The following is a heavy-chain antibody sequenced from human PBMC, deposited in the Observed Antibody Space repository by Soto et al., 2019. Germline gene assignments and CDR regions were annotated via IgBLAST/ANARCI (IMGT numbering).Heavy chain of an antibody. CDR3: TRGLFSGSSYSGSWYYFDS. V-gene: IGHV4-34*01. J-gene: IGHJ4*02. CDR1: GGSFSGYI. D-gene: IGHD1-26*01. Sequence: PSETLSLTCAVSGGSFSGYIWTWIPQTPGKGLQWIGQINHSGSSIYNPSLKNRVTISTMSNNKFSLELSSVTAADTAVYYCTRGLFSGSSYSGSWYYFDSWGQGTMVTVS. CDR2: INHSGSS.